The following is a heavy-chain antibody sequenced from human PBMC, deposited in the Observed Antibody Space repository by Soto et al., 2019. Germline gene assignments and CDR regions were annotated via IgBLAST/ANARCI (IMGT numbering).Heavy chain of an antibody. Sequence: QEQVQESGPGLVEPSQTLSLTCTVSSCSLSSGVYYWNWIRQHPVKGLEWIGYIYFTVITYSTPSLKSRFTLSVDTSHCQYSLELRSVTAEYTAIEYCARAPPYHKVKWFDLWGPGVLVTASA. J-gene: IGHJ5*02. CDR1: SCSLSSGVYY. V-gene: IGHV4-31*03. CDR3: ARAPPYHKVKWFDL. CDR2: IYFTVIT.